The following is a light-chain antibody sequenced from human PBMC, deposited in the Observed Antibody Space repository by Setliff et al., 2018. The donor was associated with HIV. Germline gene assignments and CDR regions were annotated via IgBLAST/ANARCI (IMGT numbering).Light chain of an antibody. CDR3: CSYAGSYTVL. CDR1: SSDVGGYNY. V-gene: IGLV2-11*01. J-gene: IGLJ2*01. Sequence: QSALAQPRSVSGSPGQSVTMSCTGTSSDVGGYNYVSWYQQHPGKAPEPMIYDVSKRPSGVPDRFSGSKSGNTAFLTISGLQGEDEADYYCCSYAGSYTVLFGGGTKVTVL. CDR2: DVS.